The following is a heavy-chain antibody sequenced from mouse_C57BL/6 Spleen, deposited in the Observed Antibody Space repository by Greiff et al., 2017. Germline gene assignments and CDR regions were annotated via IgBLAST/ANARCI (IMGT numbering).Heavy chain of an antibody. CDR3: ARSHYSNYEGWFAY. V-gene: IGHV1-66*01. Sequence: QVQLQQSGPELVKPGASVKISCKASGYSFTSYYIHWVKQRPGQGLEWIGWIYPGSGNTKYNEKFKGKATLTADTSSSTAYMQLSSLTSEDSAVYFCARSHYSNYEGWFAYWGQGTLVTVSA. CDR1: GYSFTSYY. D-gene: IGHD2-5*01. CDR2: IYPGSGNT. J-gene: IGHJ3*01.